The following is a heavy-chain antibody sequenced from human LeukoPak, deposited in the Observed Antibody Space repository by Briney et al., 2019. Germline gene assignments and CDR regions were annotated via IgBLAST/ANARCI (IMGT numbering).Heavy chain of an antibody. CDR2: ARNRGNGYTT. V-gene: IGHV3-72*01. Sequence: GGSLRLSCAATGFTFSDHYIDWVRQAPGKGLEWVGRARNRGNGYTTQYAASVKGRFTFSRDDSENTVYLQMNSLKTEDTAVYFCARIMRVDYGTYYFDYWGQGTLVTVSS. CDR1: GFTFSDHY. D-gene: IGHD4/OR15-4a*01. J-gene: IGHJ4*02. CDR3: ARIMRVDYGTYYFDY.